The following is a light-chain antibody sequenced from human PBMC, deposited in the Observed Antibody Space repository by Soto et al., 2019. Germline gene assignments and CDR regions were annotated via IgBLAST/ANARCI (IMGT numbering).Light chain of an antibody. V-gene: IGLV2-14*01. Sequence: QPALTQPASVSGSPGQSITISCTGTSSDVGGYNYVSWYQQHPGKAPKLMIYDVSNRPSGVSNRFSGSKSGNKASLTISGLQAEDEADYYCSSYTSSSTYVVFGGGTKLTVL. CDR1: SSDVGGYNY. CDR3: SSYTSSSTYVV. J-gene: IGLJ2*01. CDR2: DVS.